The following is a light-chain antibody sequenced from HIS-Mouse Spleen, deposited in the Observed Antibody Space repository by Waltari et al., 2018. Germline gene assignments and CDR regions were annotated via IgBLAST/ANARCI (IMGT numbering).Light chain of an antibody. J-gene: IGLJ2*01. Sequence: QSALTQPASVSGSPGRSIPIPCTGTSSDVGGYNYVPWYQQHPGKAAKLMIYEVSNRPSGVSNRFSGSKSGNTASLTISGLQAEDEADYYCSSYTSSSPYVVFGGGTKLTVL. CDR2: EVS. CDR3: SSYTSSSPYVV. V-gene: IGLV2-14*01. CDR1: SSDVGGYNY.